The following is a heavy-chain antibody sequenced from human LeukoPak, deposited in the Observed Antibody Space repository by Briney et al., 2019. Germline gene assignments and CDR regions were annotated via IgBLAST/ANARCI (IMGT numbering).Heavy chain of an antibody. V-gene: IGHV4-59*08. Sequence: SETLSLTCIVSGASITTYSWNWLRQSPGKGLEWIGYFSLGGSGTTSYTSSLKSRVTISVDTSKNQFSLKLSSVTAADTAVYYCASGGRSIAALADYWGQGTLVTVSS. J-gene: IGHJ4*02. CDR3: ASGGRSIAALADY. CDR2: FSLGGSGTT. CDR1: GASITTYS. D-gene: IGHD6-6*01.